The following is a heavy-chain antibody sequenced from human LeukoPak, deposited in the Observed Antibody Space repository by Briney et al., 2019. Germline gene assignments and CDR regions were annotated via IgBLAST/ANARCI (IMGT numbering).Heavy chain of an antibody. D-gene: IGHD6-19*01. CDR2: FDPEDGET. J-gene: IGHJ4*02. CDR3: ATGTGWNYFDY. Sequence: WMGGFDPEDGETIYAQKFQGRVTMTEDTSTDTAYMELSSLRSEDTAVYYCATGTGWNYFDYWGQGTLVTVSS. V-gene: IGHV1-24*01.